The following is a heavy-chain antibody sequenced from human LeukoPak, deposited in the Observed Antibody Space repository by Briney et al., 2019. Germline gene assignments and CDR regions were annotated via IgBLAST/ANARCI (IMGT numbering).Heavy chain of an antibody. Sequence: GGSLRLSCAASGFIFTSHGMHWVCQAPGKGLEWVAIISYDGSKKYYADSVKGRFTISKDNSENTLYVQMNSLRVEDTAVYYCARAVQGSTLDYWGQGTLVTVSS. D-gene: IGHD3-10*01. CDR3: ARAVQGSTLDY. J-gene: IGHJ4*02. CDR1: GFIFTSHG. CDR2: ISYDGSKK. V-gene: IGHV3-30*12.